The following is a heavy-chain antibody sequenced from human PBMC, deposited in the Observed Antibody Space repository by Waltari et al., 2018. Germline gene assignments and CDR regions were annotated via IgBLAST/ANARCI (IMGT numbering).Heavy chain of an antibody. V-gene: IGHV4-34*01. CDR2: INHSGST. Sequence: QVQLQQWGAGLLKPSETLSLTCAVYGGSFSGYYWSWIRQPPGKGLEWIGEINHSGSTNYNPSSKSRVTISVDTSKNQFSLKLSSVTAADTAVYYCARGPSGSPGAFDIWGQGTMVTVSS. CDR3: ARGPSGSPGAFDI. J-gene: IGHJ3*02. CDR1: GGSFSGYY. D-gene: IGHD7-27*01.